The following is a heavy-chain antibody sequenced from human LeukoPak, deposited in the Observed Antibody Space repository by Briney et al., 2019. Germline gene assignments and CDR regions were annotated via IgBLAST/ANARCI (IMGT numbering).Heavy chain of an antibody. D-gene: IGHD3-3*01. J-gene: IGHJ4*02. CDR3: ARGSGGGKFLEWLLPFDY. Sequence: PSETLSLTCTVSGGSISSSSYYWGWIRQPPGKGLEWIGSIYYSGSTYYNPSLKSRVTISVDTSKNQFSLKLSSVTAADTAVYYCARGSGGGKFLEWLLPFDYWGQGTLVTVSS. V-gene: IGHV4-39*07. CDR1: GGSISSSSYY. CDR2: IYYSGST.